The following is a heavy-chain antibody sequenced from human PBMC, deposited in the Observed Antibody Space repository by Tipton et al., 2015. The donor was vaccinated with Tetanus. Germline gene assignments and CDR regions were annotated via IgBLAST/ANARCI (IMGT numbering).Heavy chain of an antibody. CDR3: TKDVGIVPFDY. CDR1: GFTFSDYT. CDR2: ISGGGHNT. V-gene: IGHV3-23*01. J-gene: IGHJ4*02. Sequence: SLRLSCAASGFTFSDYTMAWVRQAPGEGLEWVSTISGGGHNTHYADSVQGRFTISRDNSKNTMYLQMNSLRAEDTAVYYCTKDVGIVPFDYWGQGTLVTVSS. D-gene: IGHD2-8*01.